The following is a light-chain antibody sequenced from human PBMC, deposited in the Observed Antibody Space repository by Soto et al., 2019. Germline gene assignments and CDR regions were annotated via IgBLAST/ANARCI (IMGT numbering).Light chain of an antibody. V-gene: IGKV3-20*01. J-gene: IGKJ1*01. CDR1: QSVSSN. Sequence: DIVMTQSPATLSVSPGERATLSCRASQSVSSNLAWYQQKPGQAPRLLIYGASSRATGIPDRFSGSGSGTDFTLTISRLDPEDFAVYCCQQYGSSPETFGQGTKVDI. CDR3: QQYGSSPET. CDR2: GAS.